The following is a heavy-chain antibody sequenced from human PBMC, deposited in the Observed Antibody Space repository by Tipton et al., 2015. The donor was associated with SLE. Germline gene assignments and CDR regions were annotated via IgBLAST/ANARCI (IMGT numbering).Heavy chain of an antibody. CDR3: ARGFKELAYYYYYMDV. V-gene: IGHV4-59*11. J-gene: IGHJ6*03. CDR1: GGSISSHY. D-gene: IGHD1-26*01. Sequence: TLSLTCTVSGGSISSHYWSWIRQPPGKGLEWIGYIYYSGGTNYNPSLKSRVTISVDTSKNQFSLKLSSVTAADTAVYYCARGFKELAYYYYYMDVWGKGTTVTVSS. CDR2: IYYSGGT.